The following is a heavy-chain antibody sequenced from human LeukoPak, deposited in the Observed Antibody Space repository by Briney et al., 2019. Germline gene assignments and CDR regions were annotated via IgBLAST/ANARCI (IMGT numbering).Heavy chain of an antibody. Sequence: PSETLSLTCAVYGGSFSGYYWSWIRQPPGKGLEWIGEINHSGSTNYNPSLKSRVTISVDTSKNQFSLKLSSVTAADTAVYYCARGPRGYDILTGSFYYYYMDVWGKGTTVTVSS. J-gene: IGHJ6*03. D-gene: IGHD3-9*01. CDR3: ARGPRGYDILTGSFYYYYMDV. V-gene: IGHV4-34*01. CDR1: GGSFSGYY. CDR2: INHSGST.